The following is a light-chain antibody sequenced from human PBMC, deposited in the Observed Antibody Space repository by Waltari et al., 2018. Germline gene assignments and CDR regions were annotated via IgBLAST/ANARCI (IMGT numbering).Light chain of an antibody. Sequence: QSALPQPASVSGSPGPSITLSCPCTIRDVGTFNLFSWYQQHPGKAPKLIIYEVSQRPSGVSNRFSGSKSGTTASLTISGLQAEDEADFYCCSYAGSGSSVVFGGGTKLTVL. CDR3: CSYAGSGSSVV. CDR2: EVS. CDR1: IRDVGTFNL. V-gene: IGLV2-23*02. J-gene: IGLJ2*01.